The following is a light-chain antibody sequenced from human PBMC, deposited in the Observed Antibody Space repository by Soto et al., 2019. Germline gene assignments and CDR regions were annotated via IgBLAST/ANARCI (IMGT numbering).Light chain of an antibody. J-gene: IGLJ1*01. CDR1: SSDVGGYNY. V-gene: IGLV2-14*01. CDR3: SSYISSSTPLA. Sequence: SALTQPASVSGSPGQSITISCTGTSSDVGGYNYVSWYQQHPGKAPQLMISEVSIRSSGVSDRFSGSKSGSTASLTISGLQADDEADYYCSSYISSSTPLAFGTGTKVTVL. CDR2: EVS.